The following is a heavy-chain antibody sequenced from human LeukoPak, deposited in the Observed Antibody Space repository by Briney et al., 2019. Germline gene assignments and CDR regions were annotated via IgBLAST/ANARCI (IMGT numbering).Heavy chain of an antibody. Sequence: GGSLRLSCAASGVDFSSHGMNWVRQAPGKGLEWVSYISDSSSYIYYAESVRGRFTISRDDAENSLYLQMNSLRAEDTAVYFCARRAQCSGTYCWGYYYYYMDVWGKGPRSPSP. CDR3: ARRAQCSGTYCWGYYYYYMDV. D-gene: IGHD2-2*01. CDR2: ISDSSSYI. J-gene: IGHJ6*03. V-gene: IGHV3-21*01. CDR1: GVDFSSHG.